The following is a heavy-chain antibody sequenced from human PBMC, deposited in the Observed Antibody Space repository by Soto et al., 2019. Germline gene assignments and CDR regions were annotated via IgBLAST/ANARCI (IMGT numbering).Heavy chain of an antibody. Sequence: QVQLQESGPGLVKPSQTLSLTCTVSGGSISSGGYYWNWIRQHPGKGLEWIGYIYYSGSTYYNPSLKSRVTISVDTSKNQFSLKLSSVTAADTAVYYCARAGENDYGSGSYYGSWGQGTLVTASS. CDR3: ARAGENDYGSGSYYGS. CDR1: GGSISSGGYY. D-gene: IGHD3-10*01. CDR2: IYYSGST. J-gene: IGHJ4*02. V-gene: IGHV4-31*03.